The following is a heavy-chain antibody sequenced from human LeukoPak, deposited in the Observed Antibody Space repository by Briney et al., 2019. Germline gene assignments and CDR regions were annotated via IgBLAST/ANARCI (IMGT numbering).Heavy chain of an antibody. CDR1: GFTFSTYD. Sequence: PGGSLRLSCAASGFTFSTYDMSWVRQAPGKGLEWVSTISAGGGSTYCADSVKGRFTISRDNSKNTLYLQMNYLRGEDTAVYHCAKGGTYYPFDCWGQGTLVTVSS. CDR2: ISAGGGST. J-gene: IGHJ4*02. V-gene: IGHV3-23*01. CDR3: AKGGTYYPFDC. D-gene: IGHD1-26*01.